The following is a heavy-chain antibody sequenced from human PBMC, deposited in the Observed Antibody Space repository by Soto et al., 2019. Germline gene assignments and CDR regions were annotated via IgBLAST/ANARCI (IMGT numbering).Heavy chain of an antibody. CDR1: GFVFSDHD. CDR3: VRDRYYGSGSLFEN. V-gene: IGHV3-13*01. Sequence: EVHLVESGGGLVQPGGSLRLSCAASGFVFSDHDMHWVRQVPGKGLEWVSEIGVAGDTYYPDSVKGRFTISRENARNSLYLYMTSLRAGDTAIYYCVRDRYYGSGSLFENWGQGTPVTVSS. CDR2: IGVAGDT. J-gene: IGHJ4*02. D-gene: IGHD3-10*01.